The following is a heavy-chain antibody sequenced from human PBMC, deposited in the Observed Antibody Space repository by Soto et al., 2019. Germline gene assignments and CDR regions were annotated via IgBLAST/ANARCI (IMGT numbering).Heavy chain of an antibody. CDR1: GGTFSSYA. J-gene: IGHJ6*02. V-gene: IGHV1-69*06. CDR3: ARSTSCGYSVGPGSYYCYGMDV. Sequence: QVQLVQSGAEVKKPGSSVKVSCKASGGTFSSYAISWVRQAPGQGLEWMGGIIPIFGTANYAQKFQGRVTITADKSTSTAFMELSSLRSEDTAVYYCARSTSCGYSVGPGSYYCYGMDVWGQGTTVTVSS. CDR2: IIPIFGTA. D-gene: IGHD3-22*01.